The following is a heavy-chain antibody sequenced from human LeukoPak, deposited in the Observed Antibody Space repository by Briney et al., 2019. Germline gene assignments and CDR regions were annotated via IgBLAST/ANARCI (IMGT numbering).Heavy chain of an antibody. CDR2: IYYSGST. CDR1: GDSISSGDYY. V-gene: IGHV4-30-4*01. J-gene: IGHJ6*02. Sequence: SQTLSLTCTVSGDSISSGDYYWSWIRQPPGKGLEWIGYIYYSGSTYYNPSLKSRVTISVDTSKNQFSLKLSSVTAADTAVYYCASAPMVRGAPIYYYGMDVWGQGTTVTVSS. CDR3: ASAPMVRGAPIYYYGMDV. D-gene: IGHD3-10*01.